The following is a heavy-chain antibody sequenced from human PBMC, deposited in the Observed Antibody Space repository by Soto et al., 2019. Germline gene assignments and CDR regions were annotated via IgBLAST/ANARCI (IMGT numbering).Heavy chain of an antibody. D-gene: IGHD2-2*01. Sequence: EVQLLESGGALVQPGGSLRLSCAASGFTFSNHAMNWVRQAPGQGLEWVSTISDSGSTYYADSVKRRFTISRDNSKNTMDLQMNSLRAEDTAVYYCARDPGGHYCTSTSCLYFFDHWGQGTLVIVSS. CDR1: GFTFSNHA. CDR2: ISDSGST. CDR3: ARDPGGHYCTSTSCLYFFDH. J-gene: IGHJ4*02. V-gene: IGHV3-23*01.